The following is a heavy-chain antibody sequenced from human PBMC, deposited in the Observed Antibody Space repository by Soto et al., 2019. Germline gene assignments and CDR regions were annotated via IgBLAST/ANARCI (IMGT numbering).Heavy chain of an antibody. V-gene: IGHV3-11*01. CDR2: ISSSGSTK. Sequence: QVQLVESGGGLVKPGGSLRVSCAASGFSLSDYYMSWIRQAPGKGLEWVSYISSSGSTKHYGHSVKGRFTISRDNAKNSLYLQMTSLRAEDTAVYYCARFPPRVEGYHVDPWGQRTLVTVSS. CDR1: GFSLSDYY. J-gene: IGHJ5*02. D-gene: IGHD5-12*01. CDR3: ARFPPRVEGYHVDP.